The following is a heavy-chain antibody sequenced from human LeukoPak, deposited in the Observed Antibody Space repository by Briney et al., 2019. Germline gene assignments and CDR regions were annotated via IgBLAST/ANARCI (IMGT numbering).Heavy chain of an antibody. CDR1: GYTFTSYD. J-gene: IGHJ5*02. D-gene: IGHD3-10*01. CDR3: AILYGSGSKKNWFDP. CDR2: MNPNSGNT. Sequence: ASVKVSCKASGYTFTSYDINWVRQATGQGLEWMGWMNPNSGNTGYAQKFQGRVTMTRNISISTAYMELSSLRSEDTAVYYCAILYGSGSKKNWFDPWGQGTLVTVSS. V-gene: IGHV1-8*01.